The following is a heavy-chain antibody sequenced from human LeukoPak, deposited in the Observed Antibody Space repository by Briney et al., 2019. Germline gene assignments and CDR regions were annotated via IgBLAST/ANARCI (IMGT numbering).Heavy chain of an antibody. D-gene: IGHD3-9*01. V-gene: IGHV3-23*01. CDR2: ISGSGGST. Sequence: GGSLRLSCAASGFTFSSYAMSWVRQAPGKGLEWVSAISGSGGSTYYADSVKGRFTISRDNSKNTLYLQMNSLRAEVTAVYYVTILNYYYYYMDVWGKGTTVTVSS. CDR3: TILNYYYYYMDV. CDR1: GFTFSSYA. J-gene: IGHJ6*03.